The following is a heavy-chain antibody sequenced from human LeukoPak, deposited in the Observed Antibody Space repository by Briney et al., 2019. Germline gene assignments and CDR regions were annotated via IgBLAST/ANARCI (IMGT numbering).Heavy chain of an antibody. CDR2: INTNTGNP. Sequence: ASVKVSCKASGYTFTSYAMNWVRQAPGQGLEWMGWINTNTGNPTYAQGFTGRFVFSLDTSVSTAYLQISSLKAEDTAVYYCARELAFKRGLRYFDWSQEDDYWGQGTLVTVSS. D-gene: IGHD3-9*01. CDR3: ARELAFKRGLRYFDWSQEDDY. V-gene: IGHV7-4-1*02. J-gene: IGHJ4*02. CDR1: GYTFTSYA.